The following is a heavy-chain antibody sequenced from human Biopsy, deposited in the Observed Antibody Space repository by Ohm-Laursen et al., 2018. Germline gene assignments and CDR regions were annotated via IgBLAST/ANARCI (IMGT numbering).Heavy chain of an antibody. J-gene: IGHJ1*01. CDR2: ISHTGYT. CDR1: GGSFTGHY. D-gene: IGHD4-23*01. Sequence: SGTLSLTCTVSGGSFTGHYWTWIRQPPGQGLEWIGHISHTGYTSYKSSLKSRVTISLDTSRKHFSLRLTSLAAADTAVYYCARGSNEYGGLYFPHWGQGTLVTVSS. V-gene: IGHV4-59*11. CDR3: ARGSNEYGGLYFPH.